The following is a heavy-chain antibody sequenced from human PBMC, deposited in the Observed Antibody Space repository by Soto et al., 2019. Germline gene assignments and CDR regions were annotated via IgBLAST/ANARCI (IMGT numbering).Heavy chain of an antibody. CDR3: AKRRGAGGHFDY. D-gene: IGHD2-15*01. Sequence: PGGSLRLSCAASGFTFSSYIMTWVRQAPGKGLEWVSTISSGSSYIYYADSVKGRFTISRDDANNSLYLQMNSLTAEDTAVYFCAKRRGAGGHFDYWGQGALVTVSS. CDR2: ISSGSSYI. J-gene: IGHJ4*02. CDR1: GFTFSSYI. V-gene: IGHV3-21*04.